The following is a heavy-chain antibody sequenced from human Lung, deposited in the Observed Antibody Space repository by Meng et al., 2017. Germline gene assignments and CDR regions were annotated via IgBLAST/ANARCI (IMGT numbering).Heavy chain of an antibody. J-gene: IGHJ4*02. D-gene: IGHD4-11*01. CDR2: INHSGST. CDR1: GGSFSDYY. Sequence: QVQLQQWGGGLLKPSETLSLTCFVSGGSFSDYYWSWIRQPPGKGLEWIGEINHSGSTNYNPSLESRATISVDTSQNNLSLKLSSVTAADSAVYYCARGPTTMAHDFDYWGQGTLVTVSS. CDR3: ARGPTTMAHDFDY. V-gene: IGHV4-34*01.